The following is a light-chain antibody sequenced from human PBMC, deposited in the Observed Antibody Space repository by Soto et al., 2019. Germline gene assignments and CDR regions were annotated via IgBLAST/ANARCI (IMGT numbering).Light chain of an antibody. CDR3: QQRSKWPPIT. V-gene: IGKV3-11*01. Sequence: EIVLTQSPAALSLSRGDRATLCCRGSQSVATYLAWYQQKPGQAPRLLVYDASNRATGIPARFSGSGSGTEFTLTISSLEPEDFAVYYCQQRSKWPPITFGQGTRLEIK. CDR2: DAS. J-gene: IGKJ5*01. CDR1: QSVATY.